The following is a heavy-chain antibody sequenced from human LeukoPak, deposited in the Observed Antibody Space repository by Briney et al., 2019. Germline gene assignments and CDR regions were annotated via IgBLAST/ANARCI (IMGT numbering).Heavy chain of an antibody. CDR1: GGSISSYY. J-gene: IGHJ6*02. V-gene: IGHV4-59*01. CDR2: IYYSGST. Sequence: SETLSLTCTVSGGSISSYYWSWIRQPPGRGLEWIGYIYYSGSTNYNPSLKSRVTISVDTSKNQFSLKLSSVTAADTAVYYCARVQSGATGYYYYGMDVWGQGTTVTVSS. CDR3: ARVQSGATGYYYYGMDV. D-gene: IGHD1-26*01.